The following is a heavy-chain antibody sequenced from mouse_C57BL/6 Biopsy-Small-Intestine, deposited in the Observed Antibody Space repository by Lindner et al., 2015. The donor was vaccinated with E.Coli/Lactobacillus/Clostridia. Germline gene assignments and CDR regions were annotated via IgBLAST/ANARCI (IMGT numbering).Heavy chain of an antibody. CDR1: GGSYSGYT. CDR3: VLKDYGLF. J-gene: IGHJ4*01. D-gene: IGHD1-1*02. V-gene: IGHV1-85*01. Sequence: SVKVSCKASGGSYSGYTLSWVRQAPGQRLEWVGRALPTFNILNCAEDFCGRVTVTADRSTATAFMELNDLTSNDTAIYYCVLKDYGLFWGQGTPVTVSS. CDR2: ALPTFNIL.